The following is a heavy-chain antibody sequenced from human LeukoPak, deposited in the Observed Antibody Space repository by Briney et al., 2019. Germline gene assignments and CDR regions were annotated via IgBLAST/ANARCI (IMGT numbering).Heavy chain of an antibody. CDR2: IVVGSGNT. J-gene: IGHJ4*02. CDR1: GFTFTSSA. Sequence: GASVKVSCKASGFTFTSSAMQWVRQARGQRLEWIGWIVVGSGNTNYAQRFQERVTITRDMSTSTAYMELGSLRSEDTAVYYCAAGYGSFDYWGQGTLVTVSS. V-gene: IGHV1-58*02. CDR3: AAGYGSFDY. D-gene: IGHD3-10*01.